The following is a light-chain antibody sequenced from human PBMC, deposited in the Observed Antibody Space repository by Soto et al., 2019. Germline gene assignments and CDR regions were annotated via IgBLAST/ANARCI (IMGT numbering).Light chain of an antibody. J-gene: IGLJ2*01. Sequence: QSVLTQPPSASAAPGQRVTISCSGTISNIGDNHVSWYQQVPGKAPKLLIYDNNKRPSGIPDRFSGSGSGTSATLAITGLQTGDEADYICGTWDTTMSGLLFGGGTKLTVL. V-gene: IGLV1-51*01. CDR1: ISNIGDNH. CDR3: GTWDTTMSGLL. CDR2: DNN.